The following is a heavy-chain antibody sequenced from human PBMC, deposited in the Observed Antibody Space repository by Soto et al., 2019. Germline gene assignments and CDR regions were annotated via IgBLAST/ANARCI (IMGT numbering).Heavy chain of an antibody. CDR1: GGTFSSYA. CDR3: ARSGDHYDSSGYLCDY. Sequence: GASVKVSCKASGGTFSSYAISWVRQAPGQGLEWMGGIIPIFGTANYAQKFQGRVTITADESTSTAYMELSSLRSEDTAVYYCARSGDHYDSSGYLCDYWGQGTLVTVSS. J-gene: IGHJ4*02. D-gene: IGHD3-22*01. V-gene: IGHV1-69*13. CDR2: IIPIFGTA.